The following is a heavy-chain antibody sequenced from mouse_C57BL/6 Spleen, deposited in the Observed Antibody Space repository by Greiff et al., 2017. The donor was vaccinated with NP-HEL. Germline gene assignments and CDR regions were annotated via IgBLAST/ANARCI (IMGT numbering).Heavy chain of an antibody. CDR3: AREDWFAY. Sequence: QVQLQQSGPELVKPGASVKISCKASGYAFSSSWMNWVKQRPGKGLEWIGRIYPGDGDTNYNGKFKGKATLTADKSSSTAYMQLSSLTSEDSAVYFCAREDWFAYWGKGTLVTVSA. J-gene: IGHJ3*01. V-gene: IGHV1-82*01. CDR2: IYPGDGDT. CDR1: GYAFSSSW.